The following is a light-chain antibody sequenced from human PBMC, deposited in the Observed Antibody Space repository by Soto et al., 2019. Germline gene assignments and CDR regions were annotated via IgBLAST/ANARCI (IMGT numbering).Light chain of an antibody. V-gene: IGLV2-14*01. Sequence: QSVLTQPASVSGSPGQSITISCTGTSSDVGGYDYVSWYQQPPDKAPKLIVYEVTHRPSGVSKRFSGSKSGNTASLTISGLQAEDEADYYCSSLTSGSTRVFGTGTKLTVL. CDR1: SSDVGGYDY. CDR3: SSLTSGSTRV. CDR2: EVT. J-gene: IGLJ1*01.